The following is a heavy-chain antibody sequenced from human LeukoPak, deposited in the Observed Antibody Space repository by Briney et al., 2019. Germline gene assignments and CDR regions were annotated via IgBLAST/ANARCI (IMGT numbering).Heavy chain of an antibody. Sequence: GGSLRLSCVASGFTFSNYLMNWVRQAPGKGLEWVSDISHSGSSIYYADSVKGRFTISSDNSKNTLYLQKNRLRVEDTDVYYCAMALDYWGQGTLVTVSS. CDR2: ISHSGSSI. V-gene: IGHV3-23*01. CDR1: GFTFSNYL. CDR3: AMALDY. J-gene: IGHJ4*02.